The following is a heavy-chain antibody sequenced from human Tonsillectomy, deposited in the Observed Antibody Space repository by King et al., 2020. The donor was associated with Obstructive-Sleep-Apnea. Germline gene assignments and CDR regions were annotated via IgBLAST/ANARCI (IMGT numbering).Heavy chain of an antibody. Sequence: QLVQSGAEVKKPGASVKVSCKVSGYTLTELSMHWVRQAPGKGLEWMGGFDPEDGETIYAQKFQGRVTMTEDTSTATAYMELSSLRSEDTAGYYCATVGEPPFSSGWYLFDYWGQGTLVTVSS. CDR1: GYTLTELS. D-gene: IGHD6-19*01. CDR3: ATVGEPPFSSGWYLFDY. J-gene: IGHJ4*02. CDR2: FDPEDGET. V-gene: IGHV1-24*01.